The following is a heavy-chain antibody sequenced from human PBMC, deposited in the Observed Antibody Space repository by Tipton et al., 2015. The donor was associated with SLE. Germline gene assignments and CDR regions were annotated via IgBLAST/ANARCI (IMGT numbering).Heavy chain of an antibody. CDR3: ARALLWFREDMDV. CDR1: GFTFSSYG. J-gene: IGHJ6*02. Sequence: SLRLSCAASGFTFSSYGMHWVRQAPGKGLEWVAVIWYDGSNKYYAESVKGRFTISRDNSKNTLYLQMNSLRAEDTAVYYCARALLWFREDMDVWGQGTTVTVSS. V-gene: IGHV3-33*08. CDR2: IWYDGSNK. D-gene: IGHD3-10*01.